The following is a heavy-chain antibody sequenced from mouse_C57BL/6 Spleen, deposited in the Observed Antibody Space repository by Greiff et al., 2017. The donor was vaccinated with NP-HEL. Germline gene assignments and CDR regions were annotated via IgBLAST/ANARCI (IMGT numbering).Heavy chain of an antibody. Sequence: VKLQESGAELVRPGASVTLSCKASGYTFTDYEMHWVKQTPVHGLEWIGAIDPETGGTAYNQKFKGKAILTADKSSSTAYMELRSLTSEDSAVYYCTIYSNGAYWGQGTLVTVSA. CDR2: IDPETGGT. J-gene: IGHJ3*01. V-gene: IGHV1-15*01. CDR1: GYTFTDYE. D-gene: IGHD2-5*01. CDR3: TIYSNGAY.